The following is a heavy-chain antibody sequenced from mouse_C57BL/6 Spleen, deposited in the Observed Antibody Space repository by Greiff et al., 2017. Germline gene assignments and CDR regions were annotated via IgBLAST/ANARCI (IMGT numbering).Heavy chain of an antibody. J-gene: IGHJ4*01. CDR3: AIWPITGGYYAMDY. CDR1: GYTFTDYY. D-gene: IGHD2-4*01. CDR2: INPNNGGT. Sequence: VQLQQSGPELVKPGASVKISCKASGYTFTDYYMNWVKQSHGKSLEWIGDINPNNGGTSYNQKLKGKATLTVDKSSSTAYMELRSLTSEDSAVYYCAIWPITGGYYAMDYWGQGTSVTVSS. V-gene: IGHV1-26*01.